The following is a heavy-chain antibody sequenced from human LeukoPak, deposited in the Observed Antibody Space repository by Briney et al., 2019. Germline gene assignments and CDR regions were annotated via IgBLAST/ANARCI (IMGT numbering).Heavy chain of an antibody. CDR1: GGSFSGYY. V-gene: IGHV4-34*01. D-gene: IGHD3-22*01. CDR2: INHSGST. CDR3: ARRRYSRHYYDSSGYYPFDY. J-gene: IGHJ4*02. Sequence: PSETLSLTCAVYGGSFSGYYWSWIRQPPGKGLEWIGEINHSGSTNYNPSLKSRVTISVDTSKNQFSLKLSSVTAADTAVYYCARRRYSRHYYDSSGYYPFDYWGQGTLVTVSS.